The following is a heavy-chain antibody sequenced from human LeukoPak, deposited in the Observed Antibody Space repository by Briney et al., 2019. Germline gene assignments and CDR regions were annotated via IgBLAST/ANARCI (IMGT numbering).Heavy chain of an antibody. V-gene: IGHV3-13*04. Sequence: PGGSLRLSCAASGFTLSIYDMHWIRQPTGKGLEWVSSIGTAGDTYYTGPVKGRFTSSRESASNSLYLQMNSPRAGDTSVYYCARVEGSAYIDWGQGTLVTVSS. CDR1: GFTLSIYD. D-gene: IGHD3-22*01. CDR2: IGTAGDT. CDR3: ARVEGSAYID. J-gene: IGHJ4*02.